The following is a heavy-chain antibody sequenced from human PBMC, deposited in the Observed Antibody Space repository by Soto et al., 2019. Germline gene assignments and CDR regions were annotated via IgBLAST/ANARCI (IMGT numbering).Heavy chain of an antibody. CDR2: IYYSGST. Sequence: GTGVEWIGSIYYSGSTYYNPSLKSRVTISVDTSKNQFSLKLSSVTAADTAVYYCARHRGYYGSGSYYVYWGQGPLVTVSS. D-gene: IGHD3-10*01. J-gene: IGHJ4*02. CDR3: ARHRGYYGSGSYYVY. V-gene: IGHV4-39*01.